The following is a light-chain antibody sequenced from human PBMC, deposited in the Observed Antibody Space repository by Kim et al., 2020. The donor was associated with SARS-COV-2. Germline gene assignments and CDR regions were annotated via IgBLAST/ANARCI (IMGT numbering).Light chain of an antibody. V-gene: IGKV3-11*01. Sequence: ETVLTQSPATLSLSPGERAALSCRASQSVGSQLAWYQQKPGQAPRLLVYDASNRATGIPARFSGSGSGTDFTLTISSLEPEDFALYYCQQCSSWPRTFGHGTRVEIK. J-gene: IGKJ1*01. CDR1: QSVGSQ. CDR3: QQCSSWPRT. CDR2: DAS.